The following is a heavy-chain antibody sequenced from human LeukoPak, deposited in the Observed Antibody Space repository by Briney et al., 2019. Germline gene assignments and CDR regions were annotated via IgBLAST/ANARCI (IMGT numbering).Heavy chain of an antibody. J-gene: IGHJ1*01. CDR2: INPNSGGT. V-gene: IGHV1-2*02. CDR1: GYTFTGYY. CDR3: ARDSYYDSSGYYSSECFQH. Sequence: ASVKVSCKSCGYTFTGYYMHWVRQAPGQGLEWMGWINPNSGGTNYAQKLQGRVTMTRDTSISTAYMELSRLRSDDTAVYYCARDSYYDSSGYYSSECFQHWGQGTLVSVSP. D-gene: IGHD3-22*01.